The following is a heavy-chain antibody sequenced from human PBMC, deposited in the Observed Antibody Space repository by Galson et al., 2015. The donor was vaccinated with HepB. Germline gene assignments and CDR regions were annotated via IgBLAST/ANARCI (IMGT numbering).Heavy chain of an antibody. D-gene: IGHD4-17*01. CDR3: ARSTTVTNYWYFHL. J-gene: IGHJ2*01. CDR1: GGSISSYY. CDR2: IYSSGTT. V-gene: IGHV4-4*07. Sequence: SETLSLICTVSGGSISSYYWSWIRQPAGEWLEWIGRIYSSGTTNYNPSLKSRVTMSVDTSKEQFSLKLNSGTAADTAVYYCARSTTVTNYWYFHLWGRGTLVTVSS.